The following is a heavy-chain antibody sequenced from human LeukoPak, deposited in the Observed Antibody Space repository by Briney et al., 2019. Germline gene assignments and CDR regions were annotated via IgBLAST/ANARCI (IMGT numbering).Heavy chain of an antibody. J-gene: IGHJ4*02. CDR3: ARDRTTVTTGSGFDY. CDR1: GFTFSSHG. CDR2: ISSSSSTI. D-gene: IGHD4-17*01. V-gene: IGHV3-48*01. Sequence: GGSLRLSCVASGFTFSSHGMNWVRQAPGEGLEWVSYISSSSSTIYYADSVKGRFTISRDNAKNSLYLQMNSLRAEDTAVYYCARDRTTVTTGSGFDYWGQGTLVTVSS.